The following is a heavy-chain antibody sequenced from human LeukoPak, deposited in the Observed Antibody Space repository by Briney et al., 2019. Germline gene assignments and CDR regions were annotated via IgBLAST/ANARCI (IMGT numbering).Heavy chain of an antibody. V-gene: IGHV4-34*01. CDR3: ARAFIRARSNYFDY. CDR1: GGSFSGYY. CDR2: INHSGST. J-gene: IGHJ4*02. Sequence: PSETLSLTCAVYGGSFSGYYWSWIRQPPGKGLEWIGEINHSGSTNYNPSLKSRVTISVDTSKNQFSLNLSSVTAADTAVYYCARAFIRARSNYFDYWGQGTLVTVSS. D-gene: IGHD3-16*02.